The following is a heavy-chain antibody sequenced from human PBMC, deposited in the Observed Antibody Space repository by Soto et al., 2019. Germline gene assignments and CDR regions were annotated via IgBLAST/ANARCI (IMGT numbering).Heavy chain of an antibody. CDR3: ARDYFDRSGLYGRGL. CDR1: GYTFIDYY. CDR2: INPDTDDT. V-gene: IGHV1-2*02. Sequence: QLLQSGAEVRKPGASVKVSCKASGYTFIDYYMHWVRQAPGQGLEWMGWINPDTDDTHYAQKFQGRLIMSGDAAMNTVYMELSRLTSDDTAVYYCARDYFDRSGLYGRGLRGQGTTVTVSS. J-gene: IGHJ6*02. D-gene: IGHD3-22*01.